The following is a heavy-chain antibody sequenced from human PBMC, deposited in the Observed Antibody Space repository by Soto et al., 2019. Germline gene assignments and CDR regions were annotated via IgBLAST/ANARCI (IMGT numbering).Heavy chain of an antibody. D-gene: IGHD6-19*01. CDR1: GGSLSSGSYY. V-gene: IGHV4-39*01. CDR3: VRPFAAQTVAGFDS. CDR2: IPYSGNT. Sequence: QLQLQESGPGLVKPSETLTLTCTVSGGSLSSGSYYWGWIRQPPGKGLEWIGSIPYSGNTYYNPSLKTRVTLSVDASKNEFSLKLSSVTAADTAVYYCVRPFAAQTVAGFDSWGQGTLVTVSS. J-gene: IGHJ4*02.